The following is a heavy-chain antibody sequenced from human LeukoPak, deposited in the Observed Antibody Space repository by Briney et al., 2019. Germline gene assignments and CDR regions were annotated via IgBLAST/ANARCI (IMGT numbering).Heavy chain of an antibody. CDR1: GGSISSYY. CDR2: IYYSGST. Sequence: PSETLSLTCTVSGGSISSYYWSWIRQPPGKGLEWIGYIYYSGSTNYNPSLKSRVTISVDTSKNQFSLKLSSVTAADTAVYYCARVTYYYGSGSFNWFDPWGQGTLVTVSS. D-gene: IGHD3-10*01. J-gene: IGHJ5*02. CDR3: ARVTYYYGSGSFNWFDP. V-gene: IGHV4-59*12.